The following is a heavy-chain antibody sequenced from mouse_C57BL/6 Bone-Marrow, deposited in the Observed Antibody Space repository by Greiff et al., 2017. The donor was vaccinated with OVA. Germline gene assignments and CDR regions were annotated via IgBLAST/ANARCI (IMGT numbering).Heavy chain of an antibody. Sequence: QVQLKESGPELVKPGASVKISCKASGYAFSSSWTNWVKQRPGKGLAWIGRIYPGDGATNYNGQFKGKAPLTAAKSSSKAYRELSSLTSEDAAVYFCARHEDGYDASCFDYWGQGTTLTVSS. V-gene: IGHV1-82*01. D-gene: IGHD2-2*01. CDR2: IYPGDGAT. J-gene: IGHJ2*01. CDR3: ARHEDGYDASCFDY. CDR1: GYAFSSSW.